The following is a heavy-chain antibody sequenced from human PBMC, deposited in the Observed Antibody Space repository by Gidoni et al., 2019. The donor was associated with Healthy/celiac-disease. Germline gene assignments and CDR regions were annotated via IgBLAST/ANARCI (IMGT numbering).Heavy chain of an antibody. CDR2: ISWNSGSI. Sequence: EVQLVESGGGLVQPGRSLRLSCAASGFTFDDYAMHWVRQAPGKGLEWVSGISWNSGSIGYADSVKGRFTISRDNAKNSLYLQMNSLRAEDTALYYCAKGILMVYASNWFDPWGQGTLVTVSS. D-gene: IGHD2-8*01. CDR3: AKGILMVYASNWFDP. CDR1: GFTFDDYA. V-gene: IGHV3-9*01. J-gene: IGHJ5*02.